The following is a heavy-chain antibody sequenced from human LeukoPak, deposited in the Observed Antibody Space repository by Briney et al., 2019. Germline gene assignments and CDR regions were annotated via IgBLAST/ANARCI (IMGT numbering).Heavy chain of an antibody. CDR3: AKDMRGYSGYGFDM. CDR1: GFTFNNYA. Sequence: GGSLRLSCAASGFTFNNYAMSWVRQAPRKGLEWVSAISGGGTSTYYADSVKGRFTISRDNSKNTLSLQMNSLRVEDPAVYYCAKDMRGYSGYGFDMWGQGTMVTVSS. D-gene: IGHD5-12*01. V-gene: IGHV3-23*01. CDR2: ISGGGTST. J-gene: IGHJ3*02.